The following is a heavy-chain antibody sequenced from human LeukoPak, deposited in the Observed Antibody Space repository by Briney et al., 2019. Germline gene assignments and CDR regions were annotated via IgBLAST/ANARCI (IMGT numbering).Heavy chain of an antibody. J-gene: IGHJ4*02. V-gene: IGHV4-59*08. D-gene: IGHD2/OR15-2a*01. CDR1: GGSISSFY. CDR2: IYYSGST. Sequence: PSETLSLTCTVSGGSISSFYWSWIRQPPGKGLEWIGYIYYSGSTNHNPSLKSRVTISVDTSKNQFSLNLSSVTAADTAVYYCARHGAAHLLYYYDYWGQGTLVTVSS. CDR3: ARHGAAHLLYYYDY.